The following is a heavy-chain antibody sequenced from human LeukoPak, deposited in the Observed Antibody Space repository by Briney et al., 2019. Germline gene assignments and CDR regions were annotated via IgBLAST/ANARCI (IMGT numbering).Heavy chain of an antibody. J-gene: IGHJ4*02. CDR1: GDSVTSTY. Sequence: SETLSLTCSVSGDSVTSTYWSWIRQPPGKGLEWIAYGHHSESSNYNPSFRSRVTIPVDTSRNQFSLRLTSVTAANTAVYYCARESAGSLHDSTAAFHYWGQGILVIVSS. D-gene: IGHD2-8*02. CDR3: ARESAGSLHDSTAAFHY. CDR2: GHHSESS. V-gene: IGHV4-59*02.